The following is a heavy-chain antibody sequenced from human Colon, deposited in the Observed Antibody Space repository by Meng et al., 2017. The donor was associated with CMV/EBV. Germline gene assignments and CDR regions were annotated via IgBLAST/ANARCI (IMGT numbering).Heavy chain of an antibody. D-gene: IGHD4-17*01. CDR2: IKQDGSEK. CDR3: ARVLDYGSFDY. Sequence: GESLKISCAASGFTFSSYWMSWVRQAPGKGLEWVANIKQDGSEKYYVDSVKGRFTISRDNAKNSLYLQMNSLRAEDTAVYYCARVLDYGSFDYWGQGTLVTVSS. J-gene: IGHJ4*02. V-gene: IGHV3-7*01. CDR1: GFTFSSYW.